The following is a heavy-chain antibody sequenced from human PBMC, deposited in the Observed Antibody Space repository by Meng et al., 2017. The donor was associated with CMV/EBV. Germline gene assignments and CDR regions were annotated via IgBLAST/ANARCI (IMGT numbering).Heavy chain of an antibody. D-gene: IGHD7-27*01. CDR1: GYTFTDYY. V-gene: IGHV1-2*02. CDR2: INPNSGGT. Sequence: ASVKVSCKASGYTFTDYYMHWVRQAPGQGLEWMGWINPNSGGTNYAQKFQGRVTMTRDTSISTAYMELSKLKSDDTAVYYCASRSLTGGFDPWGQGTLVTVSS. J-gene: IGHJ5*02. CDR3: ASRSLTGGFDP.